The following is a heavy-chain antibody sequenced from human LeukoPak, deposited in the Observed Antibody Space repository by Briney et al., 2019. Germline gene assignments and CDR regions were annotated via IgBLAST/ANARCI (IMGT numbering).Heavy chain of an antibody. CDR2: IYNSGNT. CDR3: ARVPRSYYYYYYMDV. V-gene: IGHV4-59*12. J-gene: IGHJ6*03. Sequence: SETLSLTCTVSGGSISSYYWSWIRQPPGKGLEWIGYIYNSGNTNNNPSLKSRVTILVDMSKNQFSLKLSSVTAADTAVYYCARVPRSYYYYYYMDVWGKGTTVTVSS. CDR1: GGSISSYY.